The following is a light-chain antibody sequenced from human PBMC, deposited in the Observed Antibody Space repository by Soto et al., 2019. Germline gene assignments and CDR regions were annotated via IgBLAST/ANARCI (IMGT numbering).Light chain of an antibody. V-gene: IGLV2-23*03. Sequence: QSVLTQPASVSGSPGQSTTISCTAPSSDSGIYDLVSWYQQHPGKAPKVIIFEGSKRPSGVSNRFSGSTSGNTASLTISGLQAEDEADYHCCSYAGNRTFVFGGGTKLTVL. CDR2: EGS. CDR1: SSDSGIYDL. J-gene: IGLJ2*01. CDR3: CSYAGNRTFV.